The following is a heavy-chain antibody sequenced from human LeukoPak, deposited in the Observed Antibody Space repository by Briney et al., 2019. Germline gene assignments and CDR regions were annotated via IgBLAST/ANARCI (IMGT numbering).Heavy chain of an antibody. CDR3: ARDRGSLPFDY. CDR2: ISSSSSTI. J-gene: IGHJ4*02. V-gene: IGHV3-11*04. CDR1: GFTFSDYY. Sequence: GGSLRLSCAASGFTFSDYYMSWIRQAPGKGLEWVSYISSSSSTIYYADSVKGRLTISRDNAKNSLYLQMNSLRAEDTAVYYCARDRGSLPFDYWGQGTLVTVSS.